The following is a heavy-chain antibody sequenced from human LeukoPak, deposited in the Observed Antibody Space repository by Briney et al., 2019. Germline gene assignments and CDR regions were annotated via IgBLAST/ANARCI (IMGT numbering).Heavy chain of an antibody. CDR1: GYIFINHW. V-gene: IGHV1-46*01. Sequence: ASVKVSCKVSGYIFINHWMHWVRQAPGQGLEWVGLINPTGTTTLYAQKFQGRITLTRDMSATTDYMELSSLTSEDTAVYYCARDNSVGGIAWWFDPWGQGTLVTVSS. D-gene: IGHD1-26*01. CDR3: ARDNSVGGIAWWFDP. J-gene: IGHJ5*02. CDR2: INPTGTTT.